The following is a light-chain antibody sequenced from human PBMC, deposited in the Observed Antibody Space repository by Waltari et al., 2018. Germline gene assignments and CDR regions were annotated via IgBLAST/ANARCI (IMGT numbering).Light chain of an antibody. CDR2: HAS. CDR3: QQYGSSSIT. J-gene: IGKJ5*01. Sequence: DIVLTQSPGTLSLSPGESVTLSCRASQSISSSYVAWYQQKSGQAPRLIMYHASTRATGIPDRFSGRGSVRDFTLTISGLEPEDCAVYYCQQYGSSSITFGQGTRLDI. V-gene: IGKV3-20*01. CDR1: QSISSSY.